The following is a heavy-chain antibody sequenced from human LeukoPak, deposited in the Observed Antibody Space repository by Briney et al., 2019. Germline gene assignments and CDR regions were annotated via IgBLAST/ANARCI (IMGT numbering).Heavy chain of an antibody. D-gene: IGHD3-3*01. CDR1: GFTFDDYT. CDR2: LSWNSGSI. V-gene: IGHV3-9*01. Sequence: GRSLRLSCAASGFTFDDYTMHWVRQAPGKGLEWVSGLSWNSGSIVYADSVKGRFTISRDNSKSTLYLQMNSLRAEDTAVYYCAKDVLRFLEWLVDMDVWGKGTTVTVSS. CDR3: AKDVLRFLEWLVDMDV. J-gene: IGHJ6*03.